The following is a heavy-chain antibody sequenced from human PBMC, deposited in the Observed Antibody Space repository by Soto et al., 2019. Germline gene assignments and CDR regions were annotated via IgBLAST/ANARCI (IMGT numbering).Heavy chain of an antibody. Sequence: QLQLQESGPGLVKPSETLSLTCSVSGGSISSSNYYRAWIRQPPGKGLEWIGSIHYTGSTYYNPFLKSRVTISVDTSKNQFSLKLTSVSAADTAVYYCARRECSGGTCSFDPWGQGTLVTVSS. J-gene: IGHJ5*02. CDR1: GGSISSSNYY. D-gene: IGHD2-15*01. CDR2: IHYTGST. V-gene: IGHV4-39*01. CDR3: ARRECSGGTCSFDP.